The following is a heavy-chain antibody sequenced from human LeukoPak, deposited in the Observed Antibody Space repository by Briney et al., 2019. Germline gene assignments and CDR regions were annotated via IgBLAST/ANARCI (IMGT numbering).Heavy chain of an antibody. V-gene: IGHV4-59*01. CDR3: ARGGSSSDSYYHGLDV. CDR2: IYYTGNT. J-gene: IGHJ6*02. D-gene: IGHD6-6*01. Sequence: SETLSLTCAVYGGSFSNYYWSWIRQPPGKGLEWIGYIYYTGNTNYNPSLKSRVTISGDRSKNQFSLKLTSVTAADTAAYYCARGGSSSDSYYHGLDVWGQGTTVTVSS. CDR1: GGSFSNYY.